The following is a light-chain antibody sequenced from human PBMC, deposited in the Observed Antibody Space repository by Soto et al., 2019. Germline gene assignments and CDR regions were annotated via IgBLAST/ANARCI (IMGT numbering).Light chain of an antibody. CDR3: SSHAGSIHFYV. Sequence: QSVLTQPASVSGSPGQSITISCTGTSSDVGGYNYVSWYQQHPGKAPKLMVYKVSNRPSGVSNRFSGSKSGNTASLTISGLQAEDEADYYCSSHAGSIHFYVFGTGTKVTVL. V-gene: IGLV2-14*01. CDR2: KVS. J-gene: IGLJ1*01. CDR1: SSDVGGYNY.